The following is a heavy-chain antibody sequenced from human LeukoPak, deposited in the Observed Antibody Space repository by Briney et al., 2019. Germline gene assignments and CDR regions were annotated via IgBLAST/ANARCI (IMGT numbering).Heavy chain of an antibody. CDR1: GFTFSFYS. J-gene: IGHJ4*02. D-gene: IGHD3-3*01. Sequence: GGSLRLSCEASGFTFSFYSMNWVRQAPGKGLEWVSSISSSSYIYYADSVKGRFTISRDNAKNSLYLQMNSLRAEDTAVYYCARGDFWSGPIDYWGQGTLVTVSS. CDR3: ARGDFWSGPIDY. CDR2: ISSSSYI. V-gene: IGHV3-21*01.